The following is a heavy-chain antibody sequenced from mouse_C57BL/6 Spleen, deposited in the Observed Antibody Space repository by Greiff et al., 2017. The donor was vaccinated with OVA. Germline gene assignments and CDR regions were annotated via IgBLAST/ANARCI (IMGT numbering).Heavy chain of an antibody. CDR3: ARDGNYVGDAMDY. J-gene: IGHJ4*01. Sequence: EVQLQESGPGLVKPSQSLSLTCSVTGYSITSGYYWNWIRQFPGNKLEWMGYISYDGSNNYNPSLKNRISITRDTSKNQFFLKLNSVTTEDTATYYCARDGNYVGDAMDYWGQGTSVTVSS. V-gene: IGHV3-6*01. D-gene: IGHD2-1*01. CDR1: GYSITSGYY. CDR2: ISYDGSN.